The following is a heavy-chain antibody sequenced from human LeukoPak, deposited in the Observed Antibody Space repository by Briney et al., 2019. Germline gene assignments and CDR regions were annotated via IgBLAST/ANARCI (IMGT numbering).Heavy chain of an antibody. CDR1: GYTFTGYY. D-gene: IGHD2-15*01. CDR2: INPNSGGT. Sequence: ASVKVSCKASGYTFTGYYMHWVRQAPGQGLEWMGWINPNSGGTNYAQKFQGRVTMTRDTSISTAYMELSRLRSDDTAVYYCARVKFVGANWSFDLWGRGTLVTVSS. J-gene: IGHJ2*01. CDR3: ARVKFVGANWSFDL. V-gene: IGHV1-2*02.